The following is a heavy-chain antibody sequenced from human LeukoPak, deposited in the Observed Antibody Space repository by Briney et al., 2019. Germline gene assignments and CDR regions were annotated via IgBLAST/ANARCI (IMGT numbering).Heavy chain of an antibody. Sequence: ASVKVSCKASGYTFTSYGISWVRRAPGQGLEWMGWISAYNGNTNYAQKLQGRVTMTTDTSTSTAYMELRSLRSDDTAVYYCAREYSSSWYDAFDIWGQGTMVTVSS. CDR3: AREYSSSWYDAFDI. V-gene: IGHV1-18*01. J-gene: IGHJ3*02. CDR2: ISAYNGNT. D-gene: IGHD6-13*01. CDR1: GYTFTSYG.